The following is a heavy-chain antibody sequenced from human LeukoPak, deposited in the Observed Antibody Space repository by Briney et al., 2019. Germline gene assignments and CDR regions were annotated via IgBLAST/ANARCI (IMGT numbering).Heavy chain of an antibody. CDR3: TIHRDYRGDSVRLGQ. CDR1: GFTFGDYV. J-gene: IGHJ4*02. V-gene: IGHV3-15*01. Sequence: KPGRSLRLSCTASGFTFGDYVMSWVRQAPGKGLEWVGRITSEPDGGTTDYAAPVKGRFTVARDNSKNTLYLQMNGLKTEDTAVYYCTIHRDYRGDSVRLGQWGQGTLVTVSS. CDR2: ITSEPDGGTT. D-gene: IGHD4-23*01.